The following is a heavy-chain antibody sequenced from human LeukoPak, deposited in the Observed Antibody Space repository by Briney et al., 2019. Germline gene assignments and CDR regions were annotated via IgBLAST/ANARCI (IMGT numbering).Heavy chain of an antibody. Sequence: ASVKVSCKASGYSFTDYYLHWVRQAPGQGLEWMGLINPNSGGTNYSQKFQGRVTMTRDTSISTAYMELSRVRSDDTAVYYCARTMNYYGLPDWGQGTLVTVSS. CDR2: INPNSGGT. J-gene: IGHJ4*02. V-gene: IGHV1-2*02. CDR3: ARTMNYYGLPD. D-gene: IGHD3-10*01. CDR1: GYSFTDYY.